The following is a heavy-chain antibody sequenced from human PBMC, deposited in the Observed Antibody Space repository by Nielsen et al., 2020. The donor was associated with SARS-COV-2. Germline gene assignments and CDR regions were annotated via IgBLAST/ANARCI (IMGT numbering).Heavy chain of an antibody. Sequence: LSLTCAASGFTFSSYGMHWVRQAPGKGLEWVAVIWYDGSNKYYADSVKGRFTISRDNSKNTLYLQMNSLRAEDTAVYYCAREQWELRPQGFDYWGQGTLVTVSS. CDR2: IWYDGSNK. J-gene: IGHJ4*02. D-gene: IGHD1-26*01. V-gene: IGHV3-33*01. CDR1: GFTFSSYG. CDR3: AREQWELRPQGFDY.